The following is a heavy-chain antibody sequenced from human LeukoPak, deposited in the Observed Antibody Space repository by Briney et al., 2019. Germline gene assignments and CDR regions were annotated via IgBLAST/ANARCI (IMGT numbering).Heavy chain of an antibody. D-gene: IGHD5-24*01. CDR2: INPSGGST. J-gene: IGHJ4*02. V-gene: IGHV1-46*01. Sequence: ASVKVSCKASGYTFTSYYMHWVRQAPGQGLEWMGIINPSGGSTSYAQKFQGRVTMTRDTSTSTVYMELSSLRSEDTAVYYCARGIRSRDGYNRGVYYFDYWGQGTLVTVSS. CDR1: GYTFTSYY. CDR3: ARGIRSRDGYNRGVYYFDY.